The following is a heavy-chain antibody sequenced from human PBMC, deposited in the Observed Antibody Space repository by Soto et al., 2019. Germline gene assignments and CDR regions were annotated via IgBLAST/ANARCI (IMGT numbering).Heavy chain of an antibody. J-gene: IGHJ5*02. CDR1: GYSFITYW. Sequence: LGESLKISCEASGYSFITYWIGWVRQMPGKGLEWVGLIYAANSETRYSPSFQGQVTLSVDKSINTAYLQWSSLKASDTAIYYCGRHPPTPAHNGYLDPLGQGTLVTVS. D-gene: IGHD1-7*01. V-gene: IGHV5-51*01. CDR3: GRHPPTPAHNGYLDP. CDR2: IYAANSET.